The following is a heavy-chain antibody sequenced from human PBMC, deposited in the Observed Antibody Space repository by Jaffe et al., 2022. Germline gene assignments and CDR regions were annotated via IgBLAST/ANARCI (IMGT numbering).Heavy chain of an antibody. CDR3: ARAGRLLRYFDWSHPNVAFDI. V-gene: IGHV1-69*02. CDR2: IIPILGIA. Sequence: QVQLVQSGAEVKKPGSSVKVSCKASGGTFSSYTISWVRQAPGQGLEWMGRIIPILGIANYAQKFQGRVTITADKSTSTAYMELSSLRSEDTAVYYCARAGRLLRYFDWSHPNVAFDIWGQGTMVTVSS. J-gene: IGHJ3*02. CDR1: GGTFSSYT. D-gene: IGHD3-9*01.